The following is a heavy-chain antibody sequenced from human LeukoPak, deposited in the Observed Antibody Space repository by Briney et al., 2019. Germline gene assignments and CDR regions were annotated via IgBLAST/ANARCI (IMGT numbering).Heavy chain of an antibody. CDR3: ARDFQNNKWYDGPGYYLDY. Sequence: ASVKVSCKASGYTFTDYYMHWVRQAPGQGLEWMGWINPSTGGTNYAQKFQDRVTMTTDTSISTAYMVLSRLRYDDTAVYYCARDFQNNKWYDGPGYYLDYWSQGNLVTVTS. V-gene: IGHV1-2*02. D-gene: IGHD1/OR15-1a*01. CDR1: GYTFTDYY. J-gene: IGHJ4*02. CDR2: INPSTGGT.